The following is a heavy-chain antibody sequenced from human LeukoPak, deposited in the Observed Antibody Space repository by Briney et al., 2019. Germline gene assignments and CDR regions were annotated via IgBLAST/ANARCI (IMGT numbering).Heavy chain of an antibody. V-gene: IGHV1-3*03. D-gene: IGHD6-19*01. CDR3: ARGPQWLVRWYFDY. CDR2: INAGNGNT. J-gene: IGHJ4*02. CDR1: GYTFTSYA. Sequence: ASVKVSCKASGYTFTSYAMHWVRQAPGQRLEWMGWINAGNGNTKYSQEFQGRVTITRDTSASTAYMELSSLRSEDMAVYYCARGPQWLVRWYFDYWGQGTLVTVSS.